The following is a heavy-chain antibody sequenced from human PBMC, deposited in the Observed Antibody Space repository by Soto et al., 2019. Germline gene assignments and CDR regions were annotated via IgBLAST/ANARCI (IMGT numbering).Heavy chain of an antibody. J-gene: IGHJ6*02. CDR2: TYYRSKWYN. V-gene: IGHV6-1*01. D-gene: IGHD3-3*01. CDR3: ARMGEIFGVVTRYYYYGMDV. CDR1: GDSVSSNSAA. Sequence: LSLTCAISGDSVSSNSAAWNWIRQSPSRGLEWLGRTYYRSKWYNDYAVSVKSRITINPDTSKNQFSLQLNSVTPEDTAVYYCARMGEIFGVVTRYYYYGMDVWGQGTTVTVSS.